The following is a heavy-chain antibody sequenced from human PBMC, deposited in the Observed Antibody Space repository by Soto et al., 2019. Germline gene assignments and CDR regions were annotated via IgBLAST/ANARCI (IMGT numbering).Heavy chain of an antibody. J-gene: IGHJ4*02. V-gene: IGHV4-59*01. D-gene: IGHD4-17*01. CDR2: IYYSANT. CDR3: ARVSYGGLDY. Sequence: WTWIRQPPGKGLEWIGYIYYSANTNYNPSLKSRVTISVDTSKNQLSLRLSSVTAADTAVYYCARVSYGGLDYWGQGTLVTVSS.